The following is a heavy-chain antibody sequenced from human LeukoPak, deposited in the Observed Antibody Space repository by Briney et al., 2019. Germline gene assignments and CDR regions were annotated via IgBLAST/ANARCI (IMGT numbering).Heavy chain of an antibody. Sequence: SETLSRTCTVSGASISSSSYYWGWIRQSPGKGLEWIGSIYYSGSTYFNPSLKSRVTMSVDTSKNHFSLKLTSVTAADTAVYYCARHPGYYDSSGYYVSAFDIWGQGTMVTVSS. D-gene: IGHD3-22*01. CDR1: GASISSSSYY. V-gene: IGHV4-39*01. CDR3: ARHPGYYDSSGYYVSAFDI. J-gene: IGHJ3*02. CDR2: IYYSGST.